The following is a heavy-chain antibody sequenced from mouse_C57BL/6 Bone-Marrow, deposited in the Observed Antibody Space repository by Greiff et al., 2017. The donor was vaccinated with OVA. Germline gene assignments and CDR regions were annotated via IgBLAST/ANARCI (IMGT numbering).Heavy chain of an antibody. CDR2: INPYNGGT. CDR1: GYTFTDYY. Sequence: EVQLQQSGPVLVKPGASVKMSCKASGYTFTDYYMNWVKQSHGKSLEWIGVINPYNGGTSYNQKFKGKATLTVDKSSSTAYMELNSLTSEDSAVYYWATYYYGSSYEYFDVWGTGTTVTVSS. D-gene: IGHD1-1*01. CDR3: ATYYYGSSYEYFDV. V-gene: IGHV1-19*01. J-gene: IGHJ1*03.